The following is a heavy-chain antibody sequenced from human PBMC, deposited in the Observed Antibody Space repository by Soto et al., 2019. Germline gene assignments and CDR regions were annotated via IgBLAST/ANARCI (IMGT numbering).Heavy chain of an antibody. Sequence: ASVKVSCKACGGTFSSYAISWVRKAPGRGLEWMGGIIPIFGTANYAQKFQGRVTITADESTSTAYMELSSLRSEDTAVYYCARVRRDGYNDYWGQGTLVTVSS. V-gene: IGHV1-69*13. D-gene: IGHD5-12*01. CDR3: ARVRRDGYNDY. CDR1: GGTFSSYA. J-gene: IGHJ4*02. CDR2: IIPIFGTA.